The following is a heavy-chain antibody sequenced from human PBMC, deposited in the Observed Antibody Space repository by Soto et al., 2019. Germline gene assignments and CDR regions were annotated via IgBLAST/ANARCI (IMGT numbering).Heavy chain of an antibody. CDR2: IYHSGST. CDR1: GYSISSGYY. D-gene: IGHD2-2*01. Sequence: QVQLQESGPGLVKPSETLSLTCAVSGYSISSGYYWGWIRQPPGKGLEWIGSIYHSGSTYYNPSLKSRVTISVDTSKNQFALKLSSVTAADTAVYYCAREDTGYCSSTSCGGDNYYGMDVWGQGTTVTVSS. CDR3: AREDTGYCSSTSCGGDNYYGMDV. J-gene: IGHJ6*02. V-gene: IGHV4-38-2*02.